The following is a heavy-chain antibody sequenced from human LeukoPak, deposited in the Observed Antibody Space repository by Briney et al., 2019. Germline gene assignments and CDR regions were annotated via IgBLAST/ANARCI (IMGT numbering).Heavy chain of an antibody. Sequence: GSLRLSCAASGFTFSSYAMSWVRQPPGKGLEWIGEIYHSGSTNYNPSLKSRVTISVDKSKNQFSLKLSSVTAADTAVYYCARDRGYCSSTSCYLGYYMDVWGKGTTVTISS. J-gene: IGHJ6*03. D-gene: IGHD2-2*01. V-gene: IGHV4-4*02. CDR1: GFTFSSYAM. CDR3: ARDRGYCSSTSCYLGYYMDV. CDR2: IYHSGST.